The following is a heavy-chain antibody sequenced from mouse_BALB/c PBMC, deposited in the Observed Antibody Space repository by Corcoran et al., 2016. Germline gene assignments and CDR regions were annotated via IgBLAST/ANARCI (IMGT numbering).Heavy chain of an antibody. CDR3: ARGREYGGVDY. CDR1: GYTFTNYG. D-gene: IGHD1-1*02. CDR2: INTYTGEP. Sequence: QIQLVQSGPELKKPGETVKISCKASGYTFTNYGMNWVKQAPGKGLKWMGWINTYTGEPTYADDFKGRFAFSLETSASTAYLQINNLKNEDMATYFCARGREYGGVDYWGQGTSVTVSS. J-gene: IGHJ4*01. V-gene: IGHV9-1*02.